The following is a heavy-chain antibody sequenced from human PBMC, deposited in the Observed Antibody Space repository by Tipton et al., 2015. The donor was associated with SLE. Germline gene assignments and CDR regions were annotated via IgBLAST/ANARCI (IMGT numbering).Heavy chain of an antibody. Sequence: TLSLTCTVSGGSISSGGYYWSWIRQHPGKGLGWIGYIYYSGSTYYNPSLKSRVTISVDTSKNQFSLKLSSVTAADTAVYYCARVSQQLVGGFTYFDYWGQGTLVTVSS. V-gene: IGHV4-31*03. CDR2: IYYSGST. CDR1: GGSISSGGYY. D-gene: IGHD6-6*01. J-gene: IGHJ4*02. CDR3: ARVSQQLVGGFTYFDY.